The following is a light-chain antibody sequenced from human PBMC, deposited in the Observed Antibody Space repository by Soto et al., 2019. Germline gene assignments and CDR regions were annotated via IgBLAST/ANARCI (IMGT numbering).Light chain of an antibody. J-gene: IGLJ1*01. V-gene: IGLV2-23*02. CDR3: CSYAGSYTLV. Sequence: QSALTQPASVSGSPGQSITISCTGTSSDIGSYKLVSWYQQHPGKAPKLIIYEVTYRPSGVSNRFSGSKSGNSASLTISGLQAEDEADYYCCSYAGSYTLVFGTGTKVTVL. CDR2: EVT. CDR1: SSDIGSYKL.